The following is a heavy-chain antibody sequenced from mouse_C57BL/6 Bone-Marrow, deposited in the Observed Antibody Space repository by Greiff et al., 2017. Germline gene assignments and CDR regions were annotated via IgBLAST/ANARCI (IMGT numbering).Heavy chain of an antibody. V-gene: IGHV5-4*03. CDR3: ARPRGVAY. J-gene: IGHJ3*01. CDR1: GFTFSSYA. CDR2: ISDGGSYT. Sequence: EVKVEESGGGLVKPGGSLKLSCAASGFTFSSYAMSWVRQTPEKRLEWVATISDGGSYTYYPDNVKGRFTISRDNAKNNLYLQMSHLKSEDTAMYYCARPRGVAYWGQGTLVTVSA.